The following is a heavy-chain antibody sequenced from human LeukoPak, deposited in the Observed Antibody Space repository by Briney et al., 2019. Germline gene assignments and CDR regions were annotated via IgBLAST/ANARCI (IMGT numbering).Heavy chain of an antibody. CDR2: ISAYNGNT. V-gene: IGHV1-18*01. D-gene: IGHD3-10*01. Sequence: ASVKVSSTASGYTFTSYGISWVRQAPGHGLEWMGWISAYNGNTNYAQNLQGRVTMTTDTSTSTAYMELRSLRSDDTAVYYCARKDYGSGSYYYFDYWGQGTLVTVSS. CDR1: GYTFTSYG. CDR3: ARKDYGSGSYYYFDY. J-gene: IGHJ4*02.